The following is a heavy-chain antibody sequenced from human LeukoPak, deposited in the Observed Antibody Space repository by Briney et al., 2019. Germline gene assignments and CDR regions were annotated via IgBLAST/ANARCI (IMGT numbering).Heavy chain of an antibody. V-gene: IGHV4-38-2*02. D-gene: IGHD3-3*01. CDR3: AVSTPDFWSSYYDWGAFDI. J-gene: IGHJ3*02. CDR2: IYHSGST. Sequence: SETLSLTCTVSGYSISSGYYWGWIRQPPGKGLEWIGSIYHSGSTYYNPSLKSRVTISVDTSKNQFSLKLSSVTAADTAVYYCAVSTPDFWSSYYDWGAFDIWGQGTMVTVSS. CDR1: GYSISSGYY.